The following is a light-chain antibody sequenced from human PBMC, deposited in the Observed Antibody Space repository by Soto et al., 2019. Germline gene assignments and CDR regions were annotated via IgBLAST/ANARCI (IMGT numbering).Light chain of an antibody. J-gene: IGLJ2*01. CDR2: EGS. CDR3: CASAVSTTHVV. Sequence: QSALTQPASVSGSPGQSITISCTGTSSDVGSYNLVSWYQQHPGKAPKLMIYEGSKPPSGVSHRFSGSKSGNTASLTISGLQAVDEAVYYCCASAVSTTHVVLGGGTKHTVL. CDR1: SSDVGSYNL. V-gene: IGLV2-23*01.